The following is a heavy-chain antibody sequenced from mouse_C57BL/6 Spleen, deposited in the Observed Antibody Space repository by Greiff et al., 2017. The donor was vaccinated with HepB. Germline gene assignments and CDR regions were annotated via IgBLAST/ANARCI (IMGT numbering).Heavy chain of an antibody. D-gene: IGHD1-1*01. V-gene: IGHV5-16*01. Sequence: EVKLMESEGGLVQPGSSMKLSCTASGFTFSDYYMAWVRQVPEKGLEWVANINYDGSSTYYLDSLKSRFIISRDNAKNILYLQMSSLKSEDTATYYCARDRDYAYFDYWGQGTTLTVSS. J-gene: IGHJ2*01. CDR2: INYDGSST. CDR3: ARDRDYAYFDY. CDR1: GFTFSDYY.